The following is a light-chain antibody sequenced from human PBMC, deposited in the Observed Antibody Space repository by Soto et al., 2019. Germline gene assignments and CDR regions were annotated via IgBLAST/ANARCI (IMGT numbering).Light chain of an antibody. CDR1: SGDVGGYDY. J-gene: IGLJ1*01. Sequence: QSALTQPASVSGSPGQSIAISCTGTSGDVGGYDYVSWYQQHPDKAPKLMIYEVTKRPSWVSNRFSGSKSGNTASLTISGLQPEDEADYYCSSQTRGSTRVLGSGTKLTVL. CDR2: EVT. V-gene: IGLV2-14*01. CDR3: SSQTRGSTRV.